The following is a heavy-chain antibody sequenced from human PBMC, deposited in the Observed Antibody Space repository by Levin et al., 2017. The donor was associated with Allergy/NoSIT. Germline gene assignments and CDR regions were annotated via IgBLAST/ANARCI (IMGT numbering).Heavy chain of an antibody. D-gene: IGHD2-2*01. Sequence: GESLKISCAASGFIFDDYTMSWVRQAPGKGLEWVSSINWNGGSAGYVESVKGRFTISRDNAKSSLYLQMSSLRAEDTALYYCARRAQLLSHHSFDVWGQGTMVTVSS. V-gene: IGHV3-20*04. J-gene: IGHJ3*01. CDR3: ARRAQLLSHHSFDV. CDR2: INWNGGSA. CDR1: GFIFDDYT.